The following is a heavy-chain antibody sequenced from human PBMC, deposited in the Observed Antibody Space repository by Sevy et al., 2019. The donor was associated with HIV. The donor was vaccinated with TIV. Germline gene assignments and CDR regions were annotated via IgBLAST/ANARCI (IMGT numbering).Heavy chain of an antibody. CDR2: ISYDGSDK. Sequence: GGSLRLSCVASGFTFNSYSMYWVRQAPGKGLEWVAAISYDGSDKYFAHSVKGRFTISRDNSKNILYLQINSLRVQDTATYFCARDAAEGPYGSSWFSNWLDPWGQGTLVTVSS. CDR1: GFTFNSYS. CDR3: ARDAAEGPYGSSWFSNWLDP. J-gene: IGHJ5*02. D-gene: IGHD6-13*01. V-gene: IGHV3-30*04.